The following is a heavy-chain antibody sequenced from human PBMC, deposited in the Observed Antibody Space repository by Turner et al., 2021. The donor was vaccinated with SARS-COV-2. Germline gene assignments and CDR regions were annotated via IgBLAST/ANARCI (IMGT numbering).Heavy chain of an antibody. V-gene: IGHV3-30-3*01. CDR3: ARDWTIFGVVGTAFDY. CDR1: GFTFSSYA. J-gene: IGHJ4*02. Sequence: QVQVVESGGGVVKPGRSLRLSCAASGFTFSSYAMHWVRQAPGKGLEWVAVISYDGSNKDYADSVKGRFTISRDNSKNTLYLQMNSLRAEDTAVYYCARDWTIFGVVGTAFDYWGQGTPVTVSS. CDR2: ISYDGSNK. D-gene: IGHD3-3*01.